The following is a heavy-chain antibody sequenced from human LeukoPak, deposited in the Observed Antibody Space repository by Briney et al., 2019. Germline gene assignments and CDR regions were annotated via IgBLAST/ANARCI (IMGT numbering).Heavy chain of an antibody. CDR3: AKGLRGYSYGLDY. CDR1: GFTFSSYG. V-gene: IGHV3-30*02. D-gene: IGHD5-18*01. J-gene: IGHJ4*02. Sequence: GGSLRLSCAASGFTFSSYGMHWVRQAPGRGLEWVAFIRYDGSDKYYADSVKGRFTISRDNSKDTLYLQMNSLRAEDTAVYYCAKGLRGYSYGLDYWGQGTLVTVSS. CDR2: IRYDGSDK.